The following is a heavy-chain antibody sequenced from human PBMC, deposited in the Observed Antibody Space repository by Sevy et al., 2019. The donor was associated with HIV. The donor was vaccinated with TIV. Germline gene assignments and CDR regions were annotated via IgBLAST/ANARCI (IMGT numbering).Heavy chain of an antibody. CDR3: ARDRIAAADINWFDP. V-gene: IGHV4-61*01. CDR1: GGSVSSGSYY. J-gene: IGHJ5*02. CDR2: IYYSGST. D-gene: IGHD6-13*01. Sequence: SETLSLTCTVSGGSVSSGSYYWSWIRQPPGKGLEWIGYIYYSGSTNYNPSLKSRVTISVETSKNQFSLKLGSVTAADTAVYYWARDRIAAADINWFDPWGQGTLVTVSS.